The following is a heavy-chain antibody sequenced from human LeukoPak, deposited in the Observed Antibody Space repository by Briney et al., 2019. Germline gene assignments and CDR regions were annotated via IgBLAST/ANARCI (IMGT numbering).Heavy chain of an antibody. Sequence: GGSLRLSCAASGFTVSSNYMSWVRQAPGKGLEWVSVIYSGGSTYYADSVKGRFTISRDNSKNTLYPQMNSLRAEDTAVYYCARWPEDGYNLFDYWGQGTLVTVSS. V-gene: IGHV3-53*01. D-gene: IGHD5-24*01. J-gene: IGHJ4*02. CDR2: IYSGGST. CDR1: GFTVSSNY. CDR3: ARWPEDGYNLFDY.